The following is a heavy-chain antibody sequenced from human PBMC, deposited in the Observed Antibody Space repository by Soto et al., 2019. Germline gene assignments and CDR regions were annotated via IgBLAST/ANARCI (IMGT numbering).Heavy chain of an antibody. Sequence: SETLSLTCTVSGGSISSGGYYWSRIRQHPGKGLEWIGNIYYSGSTYYNPSLKSRVTISVDTSKNQFSLKLSSVTAADTAVYYCARVGSYHSTAFDIWGQGTMVT. CDR2: IYYSGST. D-gene: IGHD3-10*01. CDR1: GGSISSGGYY. V-gene: IGHV4-31*03. CDR3: ARVGSYHSTAFDI. J-gene: IGHJ3*02.